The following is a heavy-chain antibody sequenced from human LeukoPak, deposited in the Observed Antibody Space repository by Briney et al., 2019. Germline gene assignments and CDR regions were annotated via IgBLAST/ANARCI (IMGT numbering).Heavy chain of an antibody. CDR3: ARGGWNKFDY. Sequence: TSETLSLTCTVSGGSISSYYWSWIRQPPGKGLEWIGFIFYSGTTNYNPSLKSRVTISVDTSKNQFSLKLSSVTAADTAVYYCARGGWNKFDYWGQGTLVTVSS. J-gene: IGHJ4*02. V-gene: IGHV4-59*01. D-gene: IGHD3-22*01. CDR1: GGSISSYY. CDR2: IFYSGTT.